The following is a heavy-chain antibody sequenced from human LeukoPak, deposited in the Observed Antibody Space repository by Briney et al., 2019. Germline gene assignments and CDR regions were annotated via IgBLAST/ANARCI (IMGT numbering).Heavy chain of an antibody. CDR3: ARDYRGYSYGPYDY. V-gene: IGHV1-18*01. CDR2: ISAYNGNT. CDR1: GYTFTSYG. D-gene: IGHD5-18*01. J-gene: IGHJ4*02. Sequence: ASVKVSCKASGYTFTSYGISWVRQAPGQGLEWMGWISAYNGNTNYAQKLQGRVTMTTDTSTSTAYMELRSLRSDDTAVYYCARDYRGYSYGPYDYWGQGTLVTVSS.